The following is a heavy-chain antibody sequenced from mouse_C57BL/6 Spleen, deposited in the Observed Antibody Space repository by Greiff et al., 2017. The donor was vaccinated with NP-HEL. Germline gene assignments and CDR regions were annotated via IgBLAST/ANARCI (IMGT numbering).Heavy chain of an antibody. CDR1: GYTFTSYW. V-gene: IGHV1-53*01. CDR3: ARETTVGAWFAY. CDR2: INPSNGGT. D-gene: IGHD1-1*01. Sequence: QVQLQQPGTELVKPGASVKLSCKASGYTFTSYWMHWVKQRPGQGLEWIGNINPSNGGTNYNEKFKSKATLTVDKSSSPAYMQLSSLTSEDSAVSYCARETTVGAWFAYWGQGTLVTVSA. J-gene: IGHJ3*01.